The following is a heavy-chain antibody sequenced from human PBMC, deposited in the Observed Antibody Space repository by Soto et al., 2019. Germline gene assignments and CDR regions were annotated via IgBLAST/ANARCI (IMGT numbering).Heavy chain of an antibody. CDR2: IYYSGST. J-gene: IGHJ4*02. CDR3: ARGAYGGTSQYYFDY. V-gene: IGHV4-31*03. Sequence: QVQLQESGPGLVKPSQTLSLTCTVSGGSISSGGYYWSWIRQHPGKGLEWIGYIYYSGSTYYNPSLKSRVTMSVDTSKNQVSRQLSSVTAADTAVYDCARGAYGGTSQYYFDYWGQGTLVTVSS. CDR1: GGSISSGGYY. D-gene: IGHD4-17*01.